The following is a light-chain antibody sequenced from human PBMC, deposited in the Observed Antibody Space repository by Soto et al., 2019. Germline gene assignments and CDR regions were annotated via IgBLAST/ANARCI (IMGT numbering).Light chain of an antibody. CDR3: QQYGTSPTT. Sequence: EIVMTQSPATLSVSPGERATLSCRASQSVSSSSLAWYQQKPGQAPRFLIYGASTRATGIPDRFSGTGSGTDFTLTISRLEPEDFAVYYCQQYGTSPTTFGQGTKVDIK. V-gene: IGKV3-20*01. CDR2: GAS. J-gene: IGKJ1*01. CDR1: QSVSSSS.